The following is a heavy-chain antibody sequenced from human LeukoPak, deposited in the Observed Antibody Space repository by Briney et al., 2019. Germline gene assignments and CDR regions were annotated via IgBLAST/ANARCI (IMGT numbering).Heavy chain of an antibody. D-gene: IGHD4-17*01. CDR1: GGSNSSYY. CDR2: IYYSGST. Sequence: SETLSLTYTVYGGSNSSYYWSWIRQPPGKGLEWIGYIYYSGSTNYNPSLKSRVTISVDTSKNQFSLKLSSVTAADTAVYYCARENHDYGDFSFFDYWGQGTLVTVSS. CDR3: ARENHDYGDFSFFDY. V-gene: IGHV4-59*01. J-gene: IGHJ4*02.